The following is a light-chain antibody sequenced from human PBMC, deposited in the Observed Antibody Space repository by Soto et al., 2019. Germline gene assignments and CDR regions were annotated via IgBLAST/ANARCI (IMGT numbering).Light chain of an antibody. CDR1: QSVGGN. V-gene: IGKV3-15*01. CDR3: QQYNNWPLYT. J-gene: IGKJ2*01. CDR2: DAS. Sequence: EIVVTQSPATLSVSPGERATLSCRASQSVGGNLAWYQQRHGRAPRLLIYDASTRATDIPARFSGSGSGTEFTLTISSLQSEDFALYYCQQYNNWPLYTFGQGTKLEIK.